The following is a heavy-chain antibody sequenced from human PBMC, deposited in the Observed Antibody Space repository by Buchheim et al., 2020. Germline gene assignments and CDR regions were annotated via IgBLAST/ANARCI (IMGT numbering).Heavy chain of an antibody. CDR1: GGSFSDSH. J-gene: IGHJ1*01. Sequence: QVQVQQWGAGLLNPSETLSLPCAVSGGSFSDSHWSWFRQTPGKGLEWIGEINQSGTTNYNPSLKSRVTISVDTSKNHFSLILSSVTAADTAVYYCAKGVGTAWGQGTL. D-gene: IGHD3-10*01. CDR2: INQSGTT. V-gene: IGHV4-34*01. CDR3: AKGVGTA.